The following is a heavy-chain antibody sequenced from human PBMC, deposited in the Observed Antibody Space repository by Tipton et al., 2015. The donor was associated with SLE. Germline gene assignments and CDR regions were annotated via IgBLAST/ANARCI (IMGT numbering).Heavy chain of an antibody. D-gene: IGHD6-6*01. CDR1: GGPIINSGHY. Sequence: TLSLTCTVSGGPIINSGHYWGWIRQSPGKGLDFIGSMYHTGSTYYNPSLKSRVTISLNTSKNQFSLRVNSVTAADTAVYYCARHPTIAARRAFDYWGQGILVTVSS. J-gene: IGHJ4*02. CDR2: MYHTGST. CDR3: ARHPTIAARRAFDY. V-gene: IGHV4-39*01.